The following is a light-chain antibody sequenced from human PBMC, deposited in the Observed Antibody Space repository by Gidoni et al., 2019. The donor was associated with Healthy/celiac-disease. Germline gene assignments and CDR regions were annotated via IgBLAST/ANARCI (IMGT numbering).Light chain of an antibody. CDR1: QSVSSY. CDR2: DAS. Sequence: DIVLTQSPATLSLSPGERATLSCRASQSVSSYLAWYQQKPGQAPRLLIYDASNRATGILARFSGSGSGTDFTLTISSLEPEDFAVYYCQQRSNWPRSAFGGGTKVEIK. CDR3: QQRSNWPRSA. V-gene: IGKV3-11*01. J-gene: IGKJ4*01.